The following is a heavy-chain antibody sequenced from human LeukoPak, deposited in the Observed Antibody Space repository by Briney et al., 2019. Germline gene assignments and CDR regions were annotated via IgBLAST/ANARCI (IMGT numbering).Heavy chain of an antibody. CDR1: GGSISSSNSY. Sequence: SETLSLTCIVSGGSISSSNSYWGWIRQPPGKGLEWIGSIYHSGSTYYNPSLKSRVTISVDTSKNQFSLKLSSVTAADTAVYYCARDHRGIAAAGTSHLGYWGQGTLVTVSS. CDR3: ARDHRGIAAAGTSHLGY. D-gene: IGHD6-13*01. CDR2: IYHSGST. V-gene: IGHV4-39*07. J-gene: IGHJ4*02.